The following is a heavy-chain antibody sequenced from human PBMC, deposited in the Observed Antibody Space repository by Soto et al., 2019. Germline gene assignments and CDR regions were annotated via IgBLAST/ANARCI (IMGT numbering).Heavy chain of an antibody. CDR1: GGSFSSGGYY. D-gene: IGHD2-8*02. V-gene: IGHV4-31*03. J-gene: IGHJ4*02. Sequence: QLQLQESGPGLVKPSQTLSLACTVSGGSFSSGGYYWSWIRQLPGNGLEWIGYIYYSGSTYYNPSLKSRFTISLDTSKNQCSLKLSSVTAADTAVYYCARATSFSGHHGYWGQGTLVTVSS. CDR2: IYYSGST. CDR3: ARATSFSGHHGY.